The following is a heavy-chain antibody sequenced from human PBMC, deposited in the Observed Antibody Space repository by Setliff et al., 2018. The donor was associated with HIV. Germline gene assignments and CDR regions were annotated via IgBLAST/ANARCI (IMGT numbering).Heavy chain of an antibody. CDR1: GYTFTSYG. V-gene: IGHV1-18*01. D-gene: IGHD2-2*01. CDR2: ISAYNGNT. Sequence: ASVKVSCKASGYTFTSYGISWARQAPGQGLEWMGWISAYNGNTNYAQKLQGRVTMTTDTSTSTAYMELRSLRSDDTAVYYCARRVHLTVPAHYYYYYMDVWGKGTTVTVSS. CDR3: ARRVHLTVPAHYYYYYMDV. J-gene: IGHJ6*03.